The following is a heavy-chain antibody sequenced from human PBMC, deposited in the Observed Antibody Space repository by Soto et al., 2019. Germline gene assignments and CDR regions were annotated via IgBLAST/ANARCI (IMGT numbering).Heavy chain of an antibody. J-gene: IGHJ5*02. Sequence: HPGGSLRLSCVASGFDFSSNSMTWARQAPGKGLEWVGGISRGGDITFYRDSVKGRFTISRDIPKNTLFLQMNSLRVEDTATYFCSKWSGFGDAWGQGTLVTVSA. CDR2: ISRGGDIT. CDR3: SKWSGFGDA. D-gene: IGHD2-15*01. CDR1: GFDFSSNS. V-gene: IGHV3-23*01.